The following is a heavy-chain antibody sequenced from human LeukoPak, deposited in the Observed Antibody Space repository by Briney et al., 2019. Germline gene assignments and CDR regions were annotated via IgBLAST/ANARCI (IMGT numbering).Heavy chain of an antibody. CDR1: GFTFRSHG. V-gene: IGHV3-33*01. CDR2: IWYDGSKK. J-gene: IGHJ4*02. Sequence: PGTSLRLSCAASGFTFRSHGMHWVRQAPGKGLEWVAFIWYDGSKKYYTDSVKGRFTISRDNSKNTLYLQMNSLRAEDTAVYYCAGDRATSYFDYWGQGALVTISS. CDR3: AGDRATSYFDY. D-gene: IGHD1-26*01.